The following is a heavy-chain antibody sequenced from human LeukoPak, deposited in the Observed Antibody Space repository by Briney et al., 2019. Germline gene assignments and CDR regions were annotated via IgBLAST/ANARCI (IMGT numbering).Heavy chain of an antibody. CDR3: ARKHSGSYSESAFDI. J-gene: IGHJ3*02. CDR1: GGTFSSYA. CDR2: IIPIFGTA. Sequence: GASVKVSCKASGGTFSSYAISWVRQAPGQGLEWMGGIIPIFGTANYAQKFQGRVTITTDESTSTAYMELSSLRSEDTAVYYCARKHSGSYSESAFDIWGQGTMVTVSS. D-gene: IGHD1-26*01. V-gene: IGHV1-69*05.